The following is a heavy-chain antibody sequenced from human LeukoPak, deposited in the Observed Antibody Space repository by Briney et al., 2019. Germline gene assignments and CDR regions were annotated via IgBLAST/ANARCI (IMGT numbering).Heavy chain of an antibody. CDR2: IKSDGSGI. Sequence: RGCLRLSSAVSGFSSTNSWTYWVRPAPGNGLGGVANIKSDGSGITYMDSVKGRFIISRDNGTNSLYLQRNSLRVEDTAVYFCAGGNSMDVWGKGTAVTVSS. J-gene: IGHJ6*04. CDR3: AGGNSMDV. V-gene: IGHV3-7*03. D-gene: IGHD1/OR15-1a*01. CDR1: GFSSTNSW.